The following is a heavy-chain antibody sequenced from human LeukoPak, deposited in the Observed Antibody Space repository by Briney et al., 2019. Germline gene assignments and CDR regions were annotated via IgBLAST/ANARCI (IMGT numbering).Heavy chain of an antibody. Sequence: PGGSLRLSCAAPGFTFSSYAMSWVRQAPGKGLEWVSALTSSGGFTYYADSVKGRFTISRDNSKNTLYLQMNSLRAEDTAVYYCARVYNYVFDYWGQGTLVTVSS. CDR1: GFTFSSYA. CDR3: ARVYNYVFDY. CDR2: LTSSGGFT. V-gene: IGHV3-23*01. J-gene: IGHJ4*02. D-gene: IGHD3-10*02.